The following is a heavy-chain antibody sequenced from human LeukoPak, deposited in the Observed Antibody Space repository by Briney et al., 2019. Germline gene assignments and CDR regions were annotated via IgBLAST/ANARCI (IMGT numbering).Heavy chain of an antibody. CDR1: GFTFSSYA. Sequence: PGGSLRLSCAASGFTFSSYAMSWVRQAPGKGLEWVSSISSSSSYIYYADSVKGRFTISRDNAKNSLYLQMNSLRAEDTAVYYCARPYQLLSLDAFDIWGQGTMVTVSS. V-gene: IGHV3-21*01. J-gene: IGHJ3*02. CDR3: ARPYQLLSLDAFDI. CDR2: ISSSSSYI. D-gene: IGHD2-2*01.